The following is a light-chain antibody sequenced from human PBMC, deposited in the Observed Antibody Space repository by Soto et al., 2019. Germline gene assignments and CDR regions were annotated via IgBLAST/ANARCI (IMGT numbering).Light chain of an antibody. V-gene: IGKV1-39*01. Sequence: DIQMTQSPSSLSASVGDRVTITCRASQHVDKYLSWYQHRPGKAPKLLINVASILQSGVPSRFSARGYGTEFTLTITNLQTENFATYYCQQTYIPQSSFGQGT. CDR2: VAS. CDR1: QHVDKY. J-gene: IGKJ2*01. CDR3: QQTYIPQSS.